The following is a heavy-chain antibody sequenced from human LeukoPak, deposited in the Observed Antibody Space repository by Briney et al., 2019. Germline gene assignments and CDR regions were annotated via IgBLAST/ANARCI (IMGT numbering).Heavy chain of an antibody. D-gene: IGHD3-16*02. J-gene: IGHJ4*02. Sequence: GGSLRLSCAASGFTFSSYAMHWVRQAPGKGLEWVAVISYDGSNKYYADSVKGRFTISRDNSKNTLYLQMNSLRAKDTAVYYCHTFYDYVWGSYRYHYDYWGQGTLVTVSS. V-gene: IGHV3-30-3*01. CDR1: GFTFSSYA. CDR3: HTFYDYVWGSYRYHYDY. CDR2: ISYDGSNK.